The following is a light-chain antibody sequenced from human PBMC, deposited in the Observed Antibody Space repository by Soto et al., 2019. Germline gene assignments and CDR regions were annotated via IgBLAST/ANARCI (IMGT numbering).Light chain of an antibody. J-gene: IGLJ1*01. CDR1: RSDGGGYNY. CDR3: CSYTSSSTPWV. Sequence: QSVVSQPGSVSGSPGQSITISCTGTRSDGGGYNYVSWYQQHPGKAPKLMIYDVSDRPSGGSNRFSGFKSGNTASLTISGLQAEDEADYYCCSYTSSSTPWVFGTGTKVTV. V-gene: IGLV2-14*03. CDR2: DVS.